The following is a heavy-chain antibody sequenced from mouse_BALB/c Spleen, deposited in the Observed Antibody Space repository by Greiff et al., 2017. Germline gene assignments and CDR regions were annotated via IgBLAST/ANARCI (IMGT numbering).Heavy chain of an antibody. CDR3: ARGRKYGNRYYFDY. Sequence: VQLKESGPGLVKPSQSLSLTCTVTGYSITSDYAWNWIRQFPGNKLEWMGYISYSGSTSYNPSLKSRISITRDTSKNQFFLQLNSVTTEDTATYYCARGRKYGNRYYFDYWGQGTTLTVSS. D-gene: IGHD2-10*02. V-gene: IGHV3-2*02. CDR1: GYSITSDYA. CDR2: ISYSGST. J-gene: IGHJ2*01.